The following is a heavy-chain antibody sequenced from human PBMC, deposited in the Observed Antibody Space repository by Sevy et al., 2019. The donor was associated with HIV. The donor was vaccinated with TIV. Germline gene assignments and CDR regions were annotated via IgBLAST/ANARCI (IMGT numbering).Heavy chain of an antibody. CDR2: IKQDGSDK. Sequence: GGSLRLSCAVSGLTFRNLWMSWVRQAPGKGLEWVANIKQDGSDKYYGDSVRGRFNISRENAKNSLFLQVNSLRADDTAVYYCARSYFGSGTSYGMDVWGRGTTVTVSS. J-gene: IGHJ6*02. CDR3: ARSYFGSGTSYGMDV. CDR1: GLTFRNLW. V-gene: IGHV3-7*01. D-gene: IGHD3-10*01.